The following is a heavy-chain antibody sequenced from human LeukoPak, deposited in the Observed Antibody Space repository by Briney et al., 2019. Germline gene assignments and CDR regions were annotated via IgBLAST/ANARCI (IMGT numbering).Heavy chain of an antibody. V-gene: IGHV3-23*01. CDR2: ISGDDGNT. CDR3: AAKGNGYTGIYLFAH. D-gene: IGHD5-12*01. J-gene: IGHJ4*02. CDR1: GFTFNNFA. Sequence: PGGSLRLSCAGSGFTFNNFAMSWVRQAPRKGLEWVSIISGDDGNTFYADSVKGRFTISRDNSKNMLYLQMNNLRPEDTAVYYCAAKGNGYTGIYLFAHWGQGTLVTVSS.